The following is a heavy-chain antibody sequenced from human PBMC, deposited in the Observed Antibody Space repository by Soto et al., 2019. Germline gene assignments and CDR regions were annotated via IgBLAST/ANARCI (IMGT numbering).Heavy chain of an antibody. Sequence: SETLSLTCTVSGGSISSSSYYWGWIRQPPGKGLEWIGSIYYSGSTYYNPSLKSRVTISVDTSKNQFSLKLSSVTAADTAVYYCARHLQDIVATKDYYYMDVWGKGTTVTVSS. CDR1: GGSISSSSYY. V-gene: IGHV4-39*01. CDR3: ARHLQDIVATKDYYYMDV. J-gene: IGHJ6*03. D-gene: IGHD5-12*01. CDR2: IYYSGST.